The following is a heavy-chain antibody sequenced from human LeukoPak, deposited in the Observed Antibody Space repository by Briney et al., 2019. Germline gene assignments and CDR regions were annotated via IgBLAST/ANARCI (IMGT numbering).Heavy chain of an antibody. CDR3: ARAPYYDSSGYYPPED. J-gene: IGHJ4*02. CDR1: GYTFTNYD. CDR2: ISAYNGNT. D-gene: IGHD3-22*01. V-gene: IGHV1-18*01. Sequence: ASVKVFCKASGYTFTNYDISWERQAPGQGLEWMGWISAYNGNTNYAQKFQGRVTMTTDTSTSTAYMELRSLRSDDTAVYYCARAPYYDSSGYYPPEDWGQGTLVTVSS.